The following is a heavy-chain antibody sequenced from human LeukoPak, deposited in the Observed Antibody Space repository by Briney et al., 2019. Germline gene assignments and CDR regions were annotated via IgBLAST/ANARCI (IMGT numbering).Heavy chain of an antibody. CDR2: IYSGGST. Sequence: GGSLRLSCAASGFTVSSNYMSWVRQAPGKGLEWVSVIYSGGSTYYADSVKGRFTISRDNSKNTLYLQMNSLRAEDTAVYYCARDLYSDYYYGMDVWGQGTMVTVSS. D-gene: IGHD2-15*01. V-gene: IGHV3-66*01. CDR1: GFTVSSNY. J-gene: IGHJ6*02. CDR3: ARDLYSDYYYGMDV.